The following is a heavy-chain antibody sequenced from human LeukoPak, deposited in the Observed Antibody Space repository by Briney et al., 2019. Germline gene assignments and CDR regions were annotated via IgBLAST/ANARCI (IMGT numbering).Heavy chain of an antibody. CDR3: ARREYSSSEPFDY. CDR2: IHPGDSDI. CDR1: GNIFTSYW. V-gene: IGHV5-51*01. Sequence: GESLKISCKGSGNIFTSYWIGWVRQLPGKGLEWMGIIHPGDSDIRDSPSFQGQVTISADKSISTAYLQWSSLKASDTAMYYCARREYSSSEPFDYWGQGTLVTVSS. J-gene: IGHJ4*02. D-gene: IGHD6-6*01.